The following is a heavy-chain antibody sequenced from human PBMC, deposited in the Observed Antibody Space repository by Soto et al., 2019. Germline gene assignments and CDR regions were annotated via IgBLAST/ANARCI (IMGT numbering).Heavy chain of an antibody. CDR3: ATLYMVRGVRTFDY. CDR2: IYYTGST. D-gene: IGHD3-10*01. J-gene: IGHJ4*02. Sequence: QVQLQESGPGLVKPSQTLSLTCTVSGGSISSGGYYWSWIRQHPGKGLEWIGYIYYTGSTYYNPSLKSRVTTSANTSKNQFSLKLSSVTAADTAVYYWATLYMVRGVRTFDYWGQGTLVTVSS. CDR1: GGSISSGGYY. V-gene: IGHV4-31*03.